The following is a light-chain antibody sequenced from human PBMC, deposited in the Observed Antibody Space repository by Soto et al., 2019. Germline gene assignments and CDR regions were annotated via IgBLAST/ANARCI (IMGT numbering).Light chain of an antibody. J-gene: IGKJ2*01. CDR3: QQYFSIPYT. CDR2: WAS. Sequence: DIVMTQSPDSLAVSLGERATINCKSSRSVLYSADNKNYLGWYQQKQGQPPKLLIHWASTRESGVPDRFSGSGSGTDFTLTISSLQAEDVAVYYCQQYFSIPYTFGQGTKLEIK. V-gene: IGKV4-1*01. CDR1: RSVLYSADNKNY.